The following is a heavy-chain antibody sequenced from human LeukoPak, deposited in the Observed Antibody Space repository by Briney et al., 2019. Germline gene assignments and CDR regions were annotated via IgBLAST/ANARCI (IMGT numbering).Heavy chain of an antibody. J-gene: IGHJ5*02. CDR1: GGSISSYY. CDR2: IYYSGSI. Sequence: SETLSLTCTVSGGSISSYYWSWIRQPPGKGLEWIGYIYYSGSINYNPSLKSRVTISVDTSKNQFSLKLSSVTAADTAVYYCARVKAWFDPWGQGTLVTVSS. CDR3: ARVKAWFDP. V-gene: IGHV4-59*08.